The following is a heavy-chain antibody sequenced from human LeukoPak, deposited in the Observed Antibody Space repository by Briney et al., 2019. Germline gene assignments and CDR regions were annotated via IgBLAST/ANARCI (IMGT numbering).Heavy chain of an antibody. CDR1: GGSISSSSYY. CDR3: ARHIVVVPAPQRVGGAFDI. V-gene: IGHV4-39*01. J-gene: IGHJ3*02. Sequence: SETLSLTCTVSGGSISSSSYYWGWIRQPPGKGLEWIGNIYYSGSTYYNPSLKTRLTISVDTSKNQFSLKLSSVTAADTAVYYCARHIVVVPAPQRVGGAFDIWGQGTMVTVSS. D-gene: IGHD2-2*01. CDR2: IYYSGST.